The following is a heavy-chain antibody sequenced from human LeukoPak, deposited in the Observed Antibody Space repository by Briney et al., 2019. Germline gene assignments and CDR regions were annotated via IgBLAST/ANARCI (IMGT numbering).Heavy chain of an antibody. V-gene: IGHV4-4*07. Sequence: PSETLSLTCAVSGGSISFYYWSWIRPPAGKGLEWIGHIYTSGSTDYNPSLKSRVTSSVDTSKNRSSLKLTSMTAAHTPVHYFAREASIVGATMIWGQGTLVTVSS. J-gene: IGHJ4*02. D-gene: IGHD1-26*01. CDR1: GGSISFYY. CDR3: AREASIVGATMI. CDR2: IYTSGST.